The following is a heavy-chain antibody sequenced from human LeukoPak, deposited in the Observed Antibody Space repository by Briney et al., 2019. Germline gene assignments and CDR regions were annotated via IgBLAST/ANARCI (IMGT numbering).Heavy chain of an antibody. V-gene: IGHV1-18*01. D-gene: IGHD3-22*01. Sequence: ASVKVSCKASGYTFTSYGISWVRQAPGQGLEWMGWISAYNGNTNYAQKLQGRVTMTTDPSTSTAYMELRSLRSDDTAVYYCAREHDDSSGYPFFDYWGQGTLVTVSS. CDR1: GYTFTSYG. J-gene: IGHJ4*02. CDR3: AREHDDSSGYPFFDY. CDR2: ISAYNGNT.